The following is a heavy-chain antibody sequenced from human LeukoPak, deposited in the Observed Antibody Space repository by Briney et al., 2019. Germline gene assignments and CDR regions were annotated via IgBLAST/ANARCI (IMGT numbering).Heavy chain of an antibody. D-gene: IGHD6-13*01. V-gene: IGHV3-9*01. CDR2: LTWNSGSV. J-gene: IGHJ4*02. CDR1: GFTFDDYA. CDR3: AKDICGYSSSRAIDY. Sequence: GRSLRLSCAASGFTFDDYAMHWVRQAPGKGLEWVSGLTWNSGSVAYADSVKGRFTISRDNAKNSLYLQMNSLRAEDTALYYCAKDICGYSSSRAIDYWGQGTLVTVSS.